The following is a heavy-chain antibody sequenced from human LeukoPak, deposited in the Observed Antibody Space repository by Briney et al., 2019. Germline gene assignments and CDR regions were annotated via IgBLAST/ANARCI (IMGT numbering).Heavy chain of an antibody. Sequence: SETLSLTCSVSRASITSPGYYWTWIRQYTGKGLEWIGNMFYNGTTYYNPSFKGRVTVSGDTSKNQFSLNLNSVTAVDTAVYYCARDRMDTALAFFFDYWGQGTLVTVSS. CDR3: ARDRMDTALAFFFDY. D-gene: IGHD5-18*01. J-gene: IGHJ4*02. CDR2: MFYNGTT. V-gene: IGHV4-31*03. CDR1: RASITSPGYY.